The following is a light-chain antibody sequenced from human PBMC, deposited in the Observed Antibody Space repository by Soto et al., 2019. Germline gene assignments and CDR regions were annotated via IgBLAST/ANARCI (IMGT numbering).Light chain of an antibody. Sequence: DIVLTQSPGTLSLSKGERATLSCRASQSVTSHYLACYQQRPGQTPGLLIYGTTRSASSIPGRFSGRVSGTDFTLTINIRMPNLLAVYFGHQYGDPPRTFGGGTKVDI. CDR3: HQYGDPPRT. CDR2: GTT. V-gene: IGKV3-20*01. J-gene: IGKJ4*02. CDR1: QSVTSHY.